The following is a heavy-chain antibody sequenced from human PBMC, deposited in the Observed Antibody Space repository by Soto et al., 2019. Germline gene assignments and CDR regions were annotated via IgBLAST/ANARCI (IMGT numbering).Heavy chain of an antibody. CDR1: GGSISSGDYY. D-gene: IGHD5-12*01. CDR2: IYYSGST. V-gene: IGHV4-30-4*01. Sequence: PSETLSLTCTVSGGSISSGDYYWSWIRQPPGKGLEWIGYIYYSGSTYYNPSLKSRVTISVDTSKNQFSLKLSSVTAADTAVYYCARVRGRDGYNYFDYWGQGTLVTVSS. CDR3: ARVRGRDGYNYFDY. J-gene: IGHJ4*02.